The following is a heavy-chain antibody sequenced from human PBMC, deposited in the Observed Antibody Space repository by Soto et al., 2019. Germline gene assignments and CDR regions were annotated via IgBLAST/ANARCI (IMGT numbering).Heavy chain of an antibody. CDR2: IYYSGST. CDR3: ASGNSNWKYEGGDIGDY. J-gene: IGHJ4*02. Sequence: PSETLSLTCTVSGGSISSSSYYWGWIRQPPGKGLEWIGSIYYSGSTYYNPSLKSRVTISVDTSKNQFSLKLSSVTAADTAVYYCASGNSNWKYEGGDIGDYWGQGTLVTVSS. CDR1: GGSISSSSYY. V-gene: IGHV4-39*01. D-gene: IGHD1-7*01.